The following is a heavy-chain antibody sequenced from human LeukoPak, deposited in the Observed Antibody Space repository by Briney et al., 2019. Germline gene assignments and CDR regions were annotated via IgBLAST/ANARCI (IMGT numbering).Heavy chain of an antibody. J-gene: IGHJ4*02. Sequence: GASVKVSCKASGGTFSSYAISWVRQAPGQGLEWMGGIIPIFGTANYAQKFQGRVTITTGESTSTAYMELSSLRSEDTAVYYCARDGAEFRGPFDYWGQGTLVTVSS. V-gene: IGHV1-69*05. CDR2: IIPIFGTA. CDR1: GGTFSSYA. CDR3: ARDGAEFRGPFDY. D-gene: IGHD3-16*01.